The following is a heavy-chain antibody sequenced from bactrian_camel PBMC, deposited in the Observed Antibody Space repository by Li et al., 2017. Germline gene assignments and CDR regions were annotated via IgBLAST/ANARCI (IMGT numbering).Heavy chain of an antibody. CDR3: TTLLRVDPNF. CDR1: GFTFRDSD. CDR2: IDYDGNT. D-gene: IGHD5*01. Sequence: DVQLVESGGGSVQAGETLRLSCKASGFTFRDSDMGWYRQAPGNECELVSCIDYDGNTYYADSVKGRFTISRDNAKNTVYLQMNVLKSEDTALYYCTTLLRVDPNFWGRGTQV. J-gene: IGHJ4*01. V-gene: IGHV3S10*01.